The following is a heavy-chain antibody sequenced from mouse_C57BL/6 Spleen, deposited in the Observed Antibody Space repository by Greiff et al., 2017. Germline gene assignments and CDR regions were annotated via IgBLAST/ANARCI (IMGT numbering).Heavy chain of an antibody. Sequence: VQLKESGPGMVKPSQSLSLTCTVTGYSITSGYDWHWIRHFPGNKLEWMGYISYSGSTNYNPSLKSRISITHDTSKNHFFLKLNSVTTEDTATYYCARDRYYGSSYDWYFDVWGTGTTVTVSS. CDR3: ARDRYYGSSYDWYFDV. V-gene: IGHV3-1*01. D-gene: IGHD1-1*01. J-gene: IGHJ1*03. CDR2: ISYSGST. CDR1: GYSITSGYD.